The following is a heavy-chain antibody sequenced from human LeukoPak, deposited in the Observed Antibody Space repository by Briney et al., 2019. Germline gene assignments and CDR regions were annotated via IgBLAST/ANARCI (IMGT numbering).Heavy chain of an antibody. J-gene: IGHJ4*02. Sequence: GASVKVSCKASGYTVTSYYMHWVRQAPGQGLEWMGILNPSGGSTSYAQKFQGRATLTRATSTSTVYMELSSLRSEDTAVYYCARGRIAAAGTRPFPFDYWGQGTLVTVSS. CDR1: GYTVTSYY. CDR3: ARGRIAAAGTRPFPFDY. CDR2: LNPSGGST. D-gene: IGHD6-13*01. V-gene: IGHV1-46*01.